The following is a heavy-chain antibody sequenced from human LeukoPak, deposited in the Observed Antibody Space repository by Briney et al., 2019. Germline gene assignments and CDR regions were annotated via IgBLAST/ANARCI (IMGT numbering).Heavy chain of an antibody. Sequence: GGSLRLSCTASGFTFGDYAMSWVRQAPGKGLEWVGFIRSKAYGGTTEYAASVKGRFTISRDDSRSIAYLQMNSLKTEDTAVYHCTRRYNYDSSGYYYARDAFDIWGQGTMVTVSS. V-gene: IGHV3-49*04. CDR3: TRRYNYDSSGYYYARDAFDI. CDR2: IRSKAYGGTT. CDR1: GFTFGDYA. J-gene: IGHJ3*02. D-gene: IGHD3-22*01.